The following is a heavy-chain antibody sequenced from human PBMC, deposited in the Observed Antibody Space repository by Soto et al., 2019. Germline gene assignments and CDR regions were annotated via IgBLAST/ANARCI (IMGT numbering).Heavy chain of an antibody. Sequence: PGESLKIYCKGSGYSLTTYWIGWERQMPGKGLEWMGIIYPGDSDPINSPSFQGQVTISVDKSSSTAYLQWSSLKASDTAMYYCARPLGYCSSTICSAIDSWGQGTLFPVSS. V-gene: IGHV5-51*01. CDR3: ARPLGYCSSTICSAIDS. J-gene: IGHJ4*02. CDR1: GYSLTTYW. D-gene: IGHD2-2*01. CDR2: IYPGDSDP.